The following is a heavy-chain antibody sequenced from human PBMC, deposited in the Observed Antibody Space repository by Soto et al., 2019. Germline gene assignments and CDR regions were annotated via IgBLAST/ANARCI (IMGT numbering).Heavy chain of an antibody. CDR2: ISSSSSYI. V-gene: IGHV3-21*01. CDR3: ARRKGVLRYFDWLFPLDY. CDR1: GFTFSSYS. D-gene: IGHD3-9*01. Sequence: LRLSFAASGFTFSSYSMSWVRQAPGKGLEWVSSISSSSSYIYYADSVKGRFTISRDNAKNSLYLQMNSLRAEDTAVYYCARRKGVLRYFDWLFPLDYWGQGTLVTVSS. J-gene: IGHJ4*02.